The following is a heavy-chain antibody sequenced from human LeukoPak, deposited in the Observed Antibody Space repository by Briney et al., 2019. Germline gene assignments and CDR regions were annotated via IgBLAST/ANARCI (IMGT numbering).Heavy chain of an antibody. J-gene: IGHJ6*03. CDR2: IIPIFYTT. CDR3: ARPRFPYYRLSGPDYYYMDV. D-gene: IGHD3-10*01. V-gene: IGHV1-69*06. CDR1: GCTFSNYA. Sequence: ASVKVSCKASGCTFSNYAISWVRQAPGQGLEGMGGIIPIFYTTNYAQKFHGRVTITADKSTTTAYMELSSLKSEDTAVYYCARPRFPYYRLSGPDYYYMDVWGKGTTVTVSS.